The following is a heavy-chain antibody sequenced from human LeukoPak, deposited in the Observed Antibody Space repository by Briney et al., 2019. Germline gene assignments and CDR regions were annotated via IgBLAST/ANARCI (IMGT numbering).Heavy chain of an antibody. CDR2: IIPIFCIS. CDR1: GGTFSSYA. CDR3: ARPPTDSSGYPNPLFDI. D-gene: IGHD3-22*01. Sequence: SVKVSCKASGGTFSSYAISWVRQAPGQGLEWMGIIIPIFCISNYAQKFQGRVTITADKSTSTAYMELSSLRSEDTAVYYCARPPTDSSGYPNPLFDIWGQGTMVTVSS. J-gene: IGHJ3*02. V-gene: IGHV1-69*04.